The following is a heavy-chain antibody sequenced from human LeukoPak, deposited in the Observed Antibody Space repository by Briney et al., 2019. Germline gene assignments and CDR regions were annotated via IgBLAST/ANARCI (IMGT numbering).Heavy chain of an antibody. CDR1: GYTFTSYG. D-gene: IGHD3-3*01. Sequence: ASVKVSCKASGYTFTSYGISWVRQAPGQGLEWMGWISAYNGNTNYAQKLQGRVTMTTDTSTSTAYMELRSLRSDDTAVYYCARNDDFWSGYYRPNWFDPWGQGTLVTVSS. V-gene: IGHV1-18*01. J-gene: IGHJ5*02. CDR3: ARNDDFWSGYYRPNWFDP. CDR2: ISAYNGNT.